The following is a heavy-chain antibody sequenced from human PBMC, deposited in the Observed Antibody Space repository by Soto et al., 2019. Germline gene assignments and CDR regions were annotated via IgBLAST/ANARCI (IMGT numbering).Heavy chain of an antibody. CDR2: IYYSGST. CDR3: ARNINSEYSSGWRPYYFDY. D-gene: IGHD6-19*01. J-gene: IGHJ4*02. CDR1: GGSISSYY. Sequence: SETLSLTCTVSGGSISSYYWSWIRQPPGKGLEWIGYIYYSGSTNYNPSLKSRVTISVDTSKNQFSLKLSSVTAADTAVYYCARNINSEYSSGWRPYYFDYWGQGTLVTVSS. V-gene: IGHV4-59*01.